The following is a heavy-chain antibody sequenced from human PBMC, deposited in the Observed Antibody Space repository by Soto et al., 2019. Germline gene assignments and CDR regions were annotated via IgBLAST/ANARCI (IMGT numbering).Heavy chain of an antibody. J-gene: IGHJ6*03. V-gene: IGHV1-18*01. D-gene: IGHD3-3*01. Sequence: ASVKVSCKASGYTFTSYGISWVRQAPGQGLEWMGWISAYNVNTNYAQKLQGRVTMTTDTSTSTAYMELRSLRSDDTAVYYCARYVVGRSIFGVVAVGYMDVGGKGTTVTVSS. CDR2: ISAYNVNT. CDR1: GYTFTSYG. CDR3: ARYVVGRSIFGVVAVGYMDV.